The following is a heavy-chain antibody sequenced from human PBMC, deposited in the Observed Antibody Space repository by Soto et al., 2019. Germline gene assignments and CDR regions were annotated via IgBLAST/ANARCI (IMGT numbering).Heavy chain of an antibody. CDR2: IWSHGKAE. CDR3: ASEFDGSGRYFDY. J-gene: IGHJ4*02. V-gene: IGHV3-33*01. CDR1: GFIFSTYG. D-gene: IGHD2-2*03. Sequence: QVQLEESGGGVVQPGRSLRLSCAASGFIFSTYGMNWVRQAPGKGLEWVALIWSHGKAERYADSVRGRFTISRDNSKNTLYLQMNSLRDEDTAVYYCASEFDGSGRYFDYWGQGTLVTVSS.